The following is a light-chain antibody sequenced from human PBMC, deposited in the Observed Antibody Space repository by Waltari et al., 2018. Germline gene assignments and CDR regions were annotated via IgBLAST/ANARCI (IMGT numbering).Light chain of an antibody. CDR2: WAS. Sequence: DIVLAQSPDSLALSLGARATINCRSSQSVLYNSNNKNYLAWYQQKPGQPPRLLIYWASTRESGVPDRFSGSGSGTDFTLTIGSLQAEDVAVYYCQQYYSSPLTFGQGTKVAIK. V-gene: IGKV4-1*01. CDR3: QQYYSSPLT. CDR1: QSVLYNSNNKNY. J-gene: IGKJ1*01.